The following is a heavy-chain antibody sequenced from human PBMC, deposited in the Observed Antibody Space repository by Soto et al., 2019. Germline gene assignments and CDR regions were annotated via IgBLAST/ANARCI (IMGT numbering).Heavy chain of an antibody. J-gene: IGHJ4*02. CDR1: GGSFSGFH. D-gene: IGHD3-10*01. V-gene: IGHV4-34*01. CDR3: ARRNMIRGADDF. Sequence: PSETLSLTCAVYGGSFSGFHCSWIRQSPGKGLEWIGEIEHSGSTNYNPSLKSRATISVDTSKNHLYLNLTSVTAADTALYYCARRNMIRGADDFWGQGTLVTVSS. CDR2: IEHSGST.